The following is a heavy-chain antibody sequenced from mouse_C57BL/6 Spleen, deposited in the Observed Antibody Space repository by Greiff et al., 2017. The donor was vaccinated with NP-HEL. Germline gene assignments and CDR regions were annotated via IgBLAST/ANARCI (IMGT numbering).Heavy chain of an antibody. V-gene: IGHV1-18*01. CDR2: IYPDNGGT. D-gene: IGHD1-1*02. CDR1: GYTFTDYN. Sequence: EVQLQQSGPELVKPGASVKIPCKASGYTFTDYNMDWVKQSPGQSLEWIGDIYPDNGGTNYNQKFKSKATLTVDKSSSTAYMELRSLTSEDTVVYYAARENYGIVEYDMDDWGKGTSVTVSS. J-gene: IGHJ4*01. CDR3: ARENYGIVEYDMDD.